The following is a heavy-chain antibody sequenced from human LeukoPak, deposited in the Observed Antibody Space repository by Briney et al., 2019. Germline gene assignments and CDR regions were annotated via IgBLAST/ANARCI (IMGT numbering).Heavy chain of an antibody. CDR2: IDYNSGAT. V-gene: IGHV1-2*02. CDR3: ARALRYDDRSGYYAY. D-gene: IGHD3-22*01. J-gene: IGHJ4*02. Sequence: GASVKASSKGSGYTFSGYYMRWVRQAPGQGLEWMGWIDYNSGATNYAQALQGRVTMTKDTSITIFYMELSSLRSDDTAVYYCARALRYDDRSGYYAYWGQGTLVTVSS. CDR1: GYTFSGYY.